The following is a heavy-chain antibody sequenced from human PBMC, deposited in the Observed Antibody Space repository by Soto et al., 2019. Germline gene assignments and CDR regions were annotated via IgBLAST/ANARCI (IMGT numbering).Heavy chain of an antibody. CDR3: ARDGDGATLNY. CDR2: VIPIFGTA. CDR1: GGTFSSYA. V-gene: IGHV1-69*13. Sequence: ASVKVSCKASGGTFSSYAISWVRQAPGQGLEWMGGVIPIFGTANYAQKFQGRVTITADESTSTAYMELSSLRSEDTAVYYCARDGDGATLNYWGQGTLVTVSS. J-gene: IGHJ4*02.